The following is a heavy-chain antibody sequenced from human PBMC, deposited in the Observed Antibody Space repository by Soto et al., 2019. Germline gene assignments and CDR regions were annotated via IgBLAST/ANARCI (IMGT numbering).Heavy chain of an antibody. Sequence: PGESLKISCKGSGYSFTSYWIGWVRQMPGKGLEWMGIIYPGDSDTRYSPSFQGQVTISADKSISTAYLQWSSLKASDTAMYYFARSTYYYDSSGYYPMGNFDDWGQGTLVTVSS. D-gene: IGHD3-22*01. CDR1: GYSFTSYW. V-gene: IGHV5-51*01. CDR3: ARSTYYYDSSGYYPMGNFDD. CDR2: IYPGDSDT. J-gene: IGHJ4*02.